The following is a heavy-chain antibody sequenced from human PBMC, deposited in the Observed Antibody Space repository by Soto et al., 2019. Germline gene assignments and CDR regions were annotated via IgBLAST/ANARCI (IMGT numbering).Heavy chain of an antibody. CDR3: ARALPVAKGGFDP. V-gene: IGHV3-53*02. CDR2: IYTAGGT. Sequence: EVQLVETGGGLIQPGGSLRLSCAASGFTVSNTYMTWVRQPPGKGLECVSVIYTAGGTNYADSVKGRFIISRDNSKNTLYLQMNSLRADDTGVYYCARALPVAKGGFDPWGQGTLVTVSS. J-gene: IGHJ5*02. CDR1: GFTVSNTY.